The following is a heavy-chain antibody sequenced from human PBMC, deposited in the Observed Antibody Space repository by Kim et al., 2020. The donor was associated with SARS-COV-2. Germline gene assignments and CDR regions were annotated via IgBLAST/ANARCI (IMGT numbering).Heavy chain of an antibody. CDR3: ARRGSGPFDY. J-gene: IGHJ4*02. Sequence: SETLSLTCTVSGGSIRNVSSYWNWIRQPPGKGLEWIGRIYFTGTTYYNPSLKSRVTISIDTSKNHFSLSLSSVTAADTAVYYCARRGSGPFDYWGQGTLVTVSS. V-gene: IGHV4-39*02. CDR2: IYFTGTT. D-gene: IGHD3-3*01. CDR1: GGSIRNVSSY.